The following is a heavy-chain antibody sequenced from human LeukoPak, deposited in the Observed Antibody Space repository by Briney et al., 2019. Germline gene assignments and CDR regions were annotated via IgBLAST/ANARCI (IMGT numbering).Heavy chain of an antibody. V-gene: IGHV3-74*03. CDR1: GFTFSSYW. Sequence: PGGSLRLSCGASGFTFSSYWMHWVRQAPGKGLVWVSRINTDGSITTYADSVKGRFTISRDNAKKTLYLQMNSLRAEDTAVYYCAKDFTGPLDYWGQGTLVTVPS. CDR2: INTDGSIT. J-gene: IGHJ4*02. D-gene: IGHD3-3*01. CDR3: AKDFTGPLDY.